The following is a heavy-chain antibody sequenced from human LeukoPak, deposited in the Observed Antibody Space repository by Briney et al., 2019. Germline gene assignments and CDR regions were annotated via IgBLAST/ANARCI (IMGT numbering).Heavy chain of an antibody. V-gene: IGHV4-59*12. CDR2: IYYSGST. CDR1: GGSISSYY. CDR3: ARVRLLWFGSSISRYGMDV. Sequence: PSETLSLTCTVSGGSISSYYWSWIRQPPGKGLEWIGYIYYSGSTNYNPSLKSRVTISVDTSKNQFSLKLSSVTAADTAVYYCARVRLLWFGSSISRYGMDVWGQGTTVTVSS. D-gene: IGHD3-10*01. J-gene: IGHJ6*02.